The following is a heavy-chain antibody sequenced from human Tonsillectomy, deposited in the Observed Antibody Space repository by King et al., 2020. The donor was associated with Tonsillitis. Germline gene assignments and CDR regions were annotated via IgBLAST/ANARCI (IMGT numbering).Heavy chain of an antibody. CDR3: ARIQRRDGYNFDY. Sequence: QLQESGPGLVKPSQTLSLTCTVSGGSISSGDYYWSWVRQPPGKGLEWIGYIYYSGTSYYNPSLTSRVSISVDTSKNQFSLKLSSVTAADTAVYYCARIQRRDGYNFDYWGQGTLVTVSS. J-gene: IGHJ4*02. CDR2: IYYSGTS. D-gene: IGHD5-24*01. V-gene: IGHV4-30-4*01. CDR1: GGSISSGDYY.